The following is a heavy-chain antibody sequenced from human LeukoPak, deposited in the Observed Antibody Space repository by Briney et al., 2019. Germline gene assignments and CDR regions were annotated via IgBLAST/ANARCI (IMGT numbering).Heavy chain of an antibody. CDR2: ISYDGSNK. D-gene: IGHD4-23*01. CDR3: ASPTTVVTWGHLDY. Sequence: GGSLRLSCAASGFTFSSYAMHWVRQAPGKGLEWVAVISYDGSNKYYADSVKGRFTISRDNSKNTLYLQMNSLRAEDTAVYYCASPTTVVTWGHLDYWGQGTLVTVSS. V-gene: IGHV3-30-3*01. J-gene: IGHJ4*02. CDR1: GFTFSSYA.